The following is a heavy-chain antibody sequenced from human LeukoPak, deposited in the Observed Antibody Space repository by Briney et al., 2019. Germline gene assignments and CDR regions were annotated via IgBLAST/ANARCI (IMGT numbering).Heavy chain of an antibody. J-gene: IGHJ4*02. CDR3: AKDRRYSSGWYYFDY. CDR2: MSGSGGST. V-gene: IGHV3-23*01. Sequence: PGGPLRLSCAASGFTFSSYAMSWVRQAPGKGLEWVSAMSGSGGSTYYADSVKGRFTISRDNSKNTLYLHMNSLRAEDTAVYYCAKDRRYSSGWYYFDYWGQGTLVTVSS. CDR1: GFTFSSYA. D-gene: IGHD6-19*01.